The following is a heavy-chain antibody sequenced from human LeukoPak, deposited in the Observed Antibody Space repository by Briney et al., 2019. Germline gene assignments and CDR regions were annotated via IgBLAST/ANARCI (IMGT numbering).Heavy chain of an antibody. CDR3: ARGGKRSVTIFGVVYFDY. Sequence: ASVKVSCKASGGTFSSYAISWVRQAPGQGLEWMGGIIPIFGTANYAQKFQGRVTITADESTSTAYMELSRLRSDDTAVYYCARGGKRSVTIFGVVYFDYWGQGTLVTVSS. CDR1: GGTFSSYA. CDR2: IIPIFGTA. J-gene: IGHJ4*02. D-gene: IGHD3-3*01. V-gene: IGHV1-69*13.